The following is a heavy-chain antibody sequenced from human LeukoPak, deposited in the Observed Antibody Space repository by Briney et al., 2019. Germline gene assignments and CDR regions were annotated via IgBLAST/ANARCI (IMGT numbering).Heavy chain of an antibody. D-gene: IGHD3-16*01. Sequence: GGSLRLSCAASGFSFSSYWMNWARQAPGKGLEWVASINHNGNVNYYVDSVKGRFTISRDNAKNSLYLQMSNLRAEDTAVYFCARGGGLDVWGQGATVTVSS. CDR2: INHNGNVN. CDR3: ARGGGLDV. J-gene: IGHJ6*02. V-gene: IGHV3-7*03. CDR1: GFSFSSYW.